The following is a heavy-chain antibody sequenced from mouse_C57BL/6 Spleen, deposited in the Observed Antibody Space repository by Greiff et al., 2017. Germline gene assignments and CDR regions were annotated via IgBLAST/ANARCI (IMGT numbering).Heavy chain of an antibody. J-gene: IGHJ2*01. Sequence: EVQVVESGPGLVKPSQSLSLTCSVTGYSITSGYYWNWIRQFPGNKLEWMGYISYDGSNNYNPSLKNRISITRDTSKNQFFLKLNSVTTEDTATYYCAREETDYYGSSFDYWGQGTTLTVSS. CDR2: ISYDGSN. V-gene: IGHV3-6*01. CDR3: AREETDYYGSSFDY. D-gene: IGHD1-1*01. CDR1: GYSITSGYY.